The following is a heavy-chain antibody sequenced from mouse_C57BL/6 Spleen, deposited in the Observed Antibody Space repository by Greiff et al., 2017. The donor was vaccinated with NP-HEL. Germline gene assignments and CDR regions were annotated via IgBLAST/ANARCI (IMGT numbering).Heavy chain of an antibody. J-gene: IGHJ3*01. CDR2: IYPGDGDT. V-gene: IGHV1-80*01. D-gene: IGHD1-1*01. Sequence: QVQLQQSGAELVKPGASVKISCKASGYAFSSYWMNWVKQRPGKGLEWIGQIYPGDGDTNYNEKFKGKATLTADKSSSTAYMQLSSLTSEDSAVYFCARYLTTVGAKGFAYWGQGTLVTVSA. CDR1: GYAFSSYW. CDR3: ARYLTTVGAKGFAY.